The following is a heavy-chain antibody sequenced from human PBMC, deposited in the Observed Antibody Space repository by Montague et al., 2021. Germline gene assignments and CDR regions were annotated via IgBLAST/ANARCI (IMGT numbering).Heavy chain of an antibody. J-gene: IGHJ4*02. D-gene: IGHD3-22*01. CDR3: GKGPYDDGRYLLFFES. V-gene: IGHV3-23*01. CDR1: GFSFNYYA. Sequence: SLRLSCAASGFSFNYYAMAWVRQAPGKGLEWVSAISGGGGNTYYADSVKGRFTISRDSSESTVFLQMNSLRVEDSAVYYCGKGPYDDGRYLLFFESWGQGTLVTVSS. CDR2: ISGGGGNT.